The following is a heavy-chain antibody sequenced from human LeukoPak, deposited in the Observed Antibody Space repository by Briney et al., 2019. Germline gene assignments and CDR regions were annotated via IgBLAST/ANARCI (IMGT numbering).Heavy chain of an antibody. V-gene: IGHV4-61*01. Sequence: SETLSLTCTVSGGSVSSGSYYWNWIRQPPGKGLEWIGYIYYSGSTNYNPSLKSRVTISVDTSKNQFSLKLSSVTAADTAVYYCARAGDSSGWYFGYWGQGTLVTVSS. CDR2: IYYSGST. J-gene: IGHJ4*02. CDR1: GGSVSSGSYY. D-gene: IGHD6-19*01. CDR3: ARAGDSSGWYFGY.